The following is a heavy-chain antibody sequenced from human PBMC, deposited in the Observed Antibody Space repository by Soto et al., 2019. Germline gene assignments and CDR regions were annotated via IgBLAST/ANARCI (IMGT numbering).Heavy chain of an antibody. Sequence: ASVKVSCKASGYTFTSYGISWVRQAPGQGLEWMGWINPNSGGTNYAQKFQGWVTMTRDTSISTAYMELSRLRSDDTAVYYCARDQKQLVDNWFDPWGQGTLVTVSS. CDR3: ARDQKQLVDNWFDP. V-gene: IGHV1-2*04. CDR2: INPNSGGT. J-gene: IGHJ5*02. D-gene: IGHD6-13*01. CDR1: GYTFTSYG.